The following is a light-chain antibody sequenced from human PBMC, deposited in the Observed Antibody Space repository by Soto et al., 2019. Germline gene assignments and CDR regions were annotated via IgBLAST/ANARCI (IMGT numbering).Light chain of an antibody. Sequence: EIVLTQSPTTCLWLQGKGPPLPGGPSRMFGSPLPWYQQKPAQPPRLLIYDASNRATGIPARFSGSGSGTDFTLTISSLEPEDFAVYYCQQRSNWPPEVTFGPGTKVDIK. CDR3: QQRSNWPPEVT. J-gene: IGKJ3*01. CDR1: RMFGSP. V-gene: IGKV3-11*01. CDR2: DAS.